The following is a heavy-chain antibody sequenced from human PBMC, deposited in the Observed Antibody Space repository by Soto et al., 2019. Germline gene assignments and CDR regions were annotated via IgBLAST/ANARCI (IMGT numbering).Heavy chain of an antibody. CDR1: GFTFSNAW. CDR3: TTDNARYFDWLFPPTFYYFDY. D-gene: IGHD3-9*01. Sequence: PGGSLRLSCAASGFTFSNAWMSWVRQAPGKGLEWVGRIKSKTDGGTTDYAAPVKGRFTISRDDSKNTLYLQMNSLKTEDTAVYYCTTDNARYFDWLFPPTFYYFDYWGQGTLVTVSS. J-gene: IGHJ4*02. CDR2: IKSKTDGGTT. V-gene: IGHV3-15*01.